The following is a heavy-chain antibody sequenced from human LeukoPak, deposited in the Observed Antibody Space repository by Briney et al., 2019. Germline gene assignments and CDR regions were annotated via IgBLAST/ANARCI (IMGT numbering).Heavy chain of an antibody. D-gene: IGHD3-16*01. CDR2: INPNSGGT. J-gene: IGHJ4*02. Sequence: ASVKVSCKASGYTFTGYYMHWVRQAPGQELEWMGWINPNSGGTNYAQKFQGRVTMTRDTSISTAYMELSSLRSDDTAIYYCARAGGGLDYWGQGTLVTVSS. V-gene: IGHV1-2*02. CDR3: ARAGGGLDY. CDR1: GYTFTGYY.